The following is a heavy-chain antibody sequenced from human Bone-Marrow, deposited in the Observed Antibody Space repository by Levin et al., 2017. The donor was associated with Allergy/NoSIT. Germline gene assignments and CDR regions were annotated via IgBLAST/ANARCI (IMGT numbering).Heavy chain of an antibody. J-gene: IGHJ4*02. Sequence: GGSLRLSCAASGFSFDEHVMHWVRQSPGRGLQWVSLITWDGVKSYYADSVKGRFTISRDNSKNSLYLHMTNVTPEDTAIYFCAKGVDIGTYWPADHWGLGTLVTVSS. CDR3: AKGVDIGTYWPADH. D-gene: IGHD1-26*01. V-gene: IGHV3-43D*04. CDR2: ITWDGVKS. CDR1: GFSFDEHV.